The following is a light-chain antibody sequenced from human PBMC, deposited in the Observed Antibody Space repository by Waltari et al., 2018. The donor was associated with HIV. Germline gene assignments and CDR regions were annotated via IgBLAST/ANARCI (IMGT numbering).Light chain of an antibody. Sequence: DIQLTQSPSFLSASVGDRVTITYRASQGISSYLAWYQQKPGKAPKLLIYAASTLQSGVPSRFSGSGSGTEFTLTISSLQPEDFATYYCQQLNSYPFFGGGTKVEIK. CDR2: AAS. CDR3: QQLNSYPF. CDR1: QGISSY. J-gene: IGKJ4*01. V-gene: IGKV1-9*01.